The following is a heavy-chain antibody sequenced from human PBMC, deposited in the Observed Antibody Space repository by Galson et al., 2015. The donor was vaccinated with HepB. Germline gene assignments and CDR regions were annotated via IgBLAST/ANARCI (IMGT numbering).Heavy chain of an antibody. CDR2: ISPYNGNT. J-gene: IGHJ2*01. CDR3: VRSGRGNRYFDL. CDR1: GYMFSGHG. D-gene: IGHD1-14*01. Sequence: SVKVSCKASGYMFSGHGISWVRQAPGQGPEWMGWISPYNGNTNYAQKFQDRVTMTTVTSMSTAYLELRSLTFNDTAIYYCVRSGRGNRYFDLWGRGTLVTVSS. V-gene: IGHV1-18*04.